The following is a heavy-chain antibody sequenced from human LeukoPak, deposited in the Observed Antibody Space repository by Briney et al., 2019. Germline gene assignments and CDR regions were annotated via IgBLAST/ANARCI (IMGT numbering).Heavy chain of an antibody. CDR3: ARDPITISPNWFDP. CDR1: GGTFSSYA. Sequence: SVKVSCKASGGTFSSYAISWVRQAPGQGLEWMGRIIPILGIANYAQKFQGRVTITADKSTSTAYMEPSSLRSEDTAVYYCARDPITISPNWFDPWGQGTLVTVSS. V-gene: IGHV1-69*04. CDR2: IIPILGIA. D-gene: IGHD3-3*01. J-gene: IGHJ5*02.